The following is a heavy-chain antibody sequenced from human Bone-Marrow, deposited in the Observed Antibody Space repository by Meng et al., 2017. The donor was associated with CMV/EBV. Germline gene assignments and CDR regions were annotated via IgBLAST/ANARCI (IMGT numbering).Heavy chain of an antibody. CDR3: ARSIAARPGGTPDAFDI. CDR2: IYYSGST. D-gene: IGHD6-6*01. Sequence: GSLRLSCTVPGGSISSSSYYWGWIRQPPGKGLEWIGSIYYSGSTYYNPSLKSRVTISVDTSKNQFSLKLSSVTAADTAVYYCARSIAARPGGTPDAFDIWGQGTMVTVSS. V-gene: IGHV4-39*07. J-gene: IGHJ3*02. CDR1: GGSISSSSYY.